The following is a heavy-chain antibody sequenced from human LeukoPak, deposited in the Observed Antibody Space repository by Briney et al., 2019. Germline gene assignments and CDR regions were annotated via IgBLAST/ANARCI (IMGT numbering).Heavy chain of an antibody. J-gene: IGHJ5*02. D-gene: IGHD2/OR15-2a*01. CDR1: GFTFSDYY. CDR2: ISGSGGST. Sequence: GGSLRLSCAASGFTFSDYYIHWVRQAPGKGLEWVSAISGSGGSTYYADSVKGRFTISRDNSKNTLYLQMNSLRAEDTAVYYCAKDPLSGFNWFDPWGQGTLVTVSS. V-gene: IGHV3-23*01. CDR3: AKDPLSGFNWFDP.